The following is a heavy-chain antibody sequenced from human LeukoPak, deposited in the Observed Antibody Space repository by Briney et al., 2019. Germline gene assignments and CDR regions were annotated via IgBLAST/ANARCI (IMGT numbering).Heavy chain of an antibody. CDR3: ARDGVGGYTADY. D-gene: IGHD6-13*01. Sequence: PGGSLRLSCAASGFIFSNFLMYWVRQAPGKGLEWVATIKPDGTATYYVDSVKGRFTISRDNAKNSLYLQMNGLRAEDTAVYYCARDGVGGYTADYWGQGTLVTVSS. V-gene: IGHV3-7*03. CDR2: IKPDGTAT. J-gene: IGHJ4*02. CDR1: GFIFSNFL.